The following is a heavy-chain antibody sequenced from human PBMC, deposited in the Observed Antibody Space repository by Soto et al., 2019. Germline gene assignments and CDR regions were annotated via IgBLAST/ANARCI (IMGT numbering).Heavy chain of an antibody. J-gene: IGHJ4*02. D-gene: IGHD2-8*01. Sequence: LSLTCAVYGGSFSGYYWIWIRQPPGKGLEWIGEINHSGSTNYNPSLKSRVTISVDTSKNQFSLKLSSVTAADTAVYYCALYCTNGVCSNFDYWGQGTLVTVSS. CDR3: ALYCTNGVCSNFDY. CDR2: INHSGST. CDR1: GGSFSGYY. V-gene: IGHV4-34*01.